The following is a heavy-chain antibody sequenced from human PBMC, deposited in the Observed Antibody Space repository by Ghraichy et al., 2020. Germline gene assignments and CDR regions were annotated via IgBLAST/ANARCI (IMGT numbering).Heavy chain of an antibody. Sequence: GGSLRLSCAASGFTFDDYAMHWVRQAPGKGLEWVSGISWNSGSIGYADSVKGRFTISRDNAKNSLYLQMNSLRAEDTALYYCAKDSGSYFLEGAFDIWGQGTMVTVSS. CDR3: AKDSGSYFLEGAFDI. D-gene: IGHD1-26*01. J-gene: IGHJ3*02. CDR2: ISWNSGSI. V-gene: IGHV3-9*01. CDR1: GFTFDDYA.